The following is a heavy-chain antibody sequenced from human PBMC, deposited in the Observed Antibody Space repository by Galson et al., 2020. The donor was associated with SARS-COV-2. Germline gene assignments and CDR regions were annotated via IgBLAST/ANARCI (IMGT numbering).Heavy chain of an antibody. CDR3: ARGDYADYGRWVDY. CDR2: IFYSGST. Sequence: SETLSLTCSVSGDSISRKNYYWGWIRQPPGKGLEWIGSIFYSGSTYYNPSLKSRVTISVDTSKNQFSLKLNSVTAADTAVYYCARGDYADYGRWVDYWGQGTLVTVSS. CDR1: GDSISRKNYY. V-gene: IGHV4-39*07. J-gene: IGHJ4*02. D-gene: IGHD4-17*01.